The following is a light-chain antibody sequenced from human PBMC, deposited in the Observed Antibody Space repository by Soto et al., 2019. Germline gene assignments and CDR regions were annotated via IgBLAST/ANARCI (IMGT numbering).Light chain of an antibody. J-gene: IGKJ1*01. CDR2: AAS. V-gene: IGKV1-6*01. CDR1: QGIRND. Sequence: AIQMTQSPSSLSASVGDRVTITCRASQGIRNDLGWYQQKPGKAPKLLIYAASSLQSGVPSRFSGSGSCTDFTLTNSSLQPEDFATYYCLQDYNYPWTFGQGTKVEIK. CDR3: LQDYNYPWT.